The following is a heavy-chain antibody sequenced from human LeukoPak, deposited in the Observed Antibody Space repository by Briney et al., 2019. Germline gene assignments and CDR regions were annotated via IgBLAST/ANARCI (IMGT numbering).Heavy chain of an antibody. CDR1: GFTFSSYG. Sequence: GGSLRLSCAASGFTFSSYGMHWVRQAPGKGLEWVAVISYDGSNKYYADSVKGRFTISRDNSKNTLYLQMNSLRAEDTVVYYCAKGITWAYYYDSSGYYSLDYWGQGTLVTVSS. D-gene: IGHD3-22*01. CDR2: ISYDGSNK. J-gene: IGHJ4*02. CDR3: AKGITWAYYYDSSGYYSLDY. V-gene: IGHV3-30*18.